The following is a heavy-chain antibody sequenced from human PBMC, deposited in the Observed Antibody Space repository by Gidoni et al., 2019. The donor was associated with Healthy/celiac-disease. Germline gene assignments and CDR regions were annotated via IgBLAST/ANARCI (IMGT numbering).Heavy chain of an antibody. Sequence: EVQLVESGGGLVQPGGSLRLSCAASGFTFSSSEMNWVRQAPGKGLEWVSYISSSGSTIYYADSVKGRFTISRDNAKNSLYLQMNSLRAEDTAVYYCASRYSSSWYYFNYWGQGTLVTVSS. D-gene: IGHD6-13*01. CDR1: GFTFSSSE. V-gene: IGHV3-48*03. CDR3: ASRYSSSWYYFNY. CDR2: ISSSGSTI. J-gene: IGHJ4*02.